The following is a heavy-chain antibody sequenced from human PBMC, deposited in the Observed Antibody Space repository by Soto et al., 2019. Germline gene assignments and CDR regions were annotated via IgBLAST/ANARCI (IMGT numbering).Heavy chain of an antibody. V-gene: IGHV3-30*03. CDR1: GFTFSTYG. Sequence: PGGSLRLSCAVSGFTFSTYGMHWVRQAPGKGLEWVAVISYDGNYIYYADSVKGRFTISRDNSKYTLYLQMNSLRGEDTAVYYCARGSKAGDGYHSVDYYYYGMDVWGQGTTVTVSS. J-gene: IGHJ6*02. D-gene: IGHD5-12*01. CDR2: ISYDGNYI. CDR3: ARGSKAGDGYHSVDYYYYGMDV.